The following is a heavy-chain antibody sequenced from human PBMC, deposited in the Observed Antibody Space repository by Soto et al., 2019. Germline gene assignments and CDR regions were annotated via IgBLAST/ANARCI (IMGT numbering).Heavy chain of an antibody. CDR2: IYWDDDK. D-gene: IGHD3-16*01. J-gene: IGHJ5*02. CDR3: AHIPNYYQYDWFDP. V-gene: IGHV2-5*02. Sequence: QITLKESGPPLVKPTQPLTLTCTFSGFSLTTRGVGVGWIRQPPGKALECLALIYWDDDKRYSPSLQSRLSITKDTSKNQVVLTMTNVDPVDTATYYCAHIPNYYQYDWFDPWGQGTLVSVSS. CDR1: GFSLTTRGVG.